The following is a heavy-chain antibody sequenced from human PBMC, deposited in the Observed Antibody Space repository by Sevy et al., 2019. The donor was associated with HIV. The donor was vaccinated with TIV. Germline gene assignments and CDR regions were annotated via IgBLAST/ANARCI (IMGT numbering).Heavy chain of an antibody. Sequence: SETLSLTCTVSGRSIGSDGYYWTWIRQHPGKGLEWIGYIYYSGTTYYNPSLKSRVTISVDTSKNQFSLKLTSVTAADTAMYYCASQEGLYYASGRYYYWGQGTLVTVSS. D-gene: IGHD3-10*01. CDR3: ASQEGLYYASGRYYY. J-gene: IGHJ4*02. V-gene: IGHV4-31*03. CDR2: IYYSGTT. CDR1: GRSIGSDGYY.